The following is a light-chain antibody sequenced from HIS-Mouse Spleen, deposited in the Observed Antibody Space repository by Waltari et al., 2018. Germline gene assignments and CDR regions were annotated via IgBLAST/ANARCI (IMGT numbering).Light chain of an antibody. CDR3: YSTDSSGNHRV. V-gene: IGLV3-10*01. Sequence: SYELTQPPSVSVSPGQTARITCAGDDLPKKYTYWYQKKSGQAPVLVIYEDSKRPSGITERFSGSSSGTMATLTISGAQVEDEADYYCYSTDSSGNHRVFGGGTKLTVL. J-gene: IGLJ2*01. CDR1: DLPKKY. CDR2: EDS.